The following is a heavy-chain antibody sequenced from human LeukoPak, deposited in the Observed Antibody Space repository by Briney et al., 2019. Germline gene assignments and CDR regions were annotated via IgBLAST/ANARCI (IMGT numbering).Heavy chain of an antibody. CDR3: AGTYGDYVPYYFDY. CDR2: IYTSGST. Sequence: NPSETLSLTCTVSGGSISSYYWSWTRQPAGKGLEWIGRIYTSGSTNYNPSLKSRVTMSVDTSKNQFSLKLSSVTAADTAVYYCAGTYGDYVPYYFDYWGQGTLVTVSS. J-gene: IGHJ4*02. CDR1: GGSISSYY. V-gene: IGHV4-4*07. D-gene: IGHD4-17*01.